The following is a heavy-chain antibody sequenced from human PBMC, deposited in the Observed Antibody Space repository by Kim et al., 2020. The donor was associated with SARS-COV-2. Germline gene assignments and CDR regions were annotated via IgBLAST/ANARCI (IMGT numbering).Heavy chain of an antibody. CDR3: AKCIGGAYGDYGVADYGMDV. Sequence: GGSLRLSCAASGFTFSSYAMSWVRQAPGKGLEWVSVIYSGGSSTYYADSVKGRFTISRDNSKNTLYLQMNSLRAEDTAVYYCAKCIGGAYGDYGVADYGMDVWGQGTTVTVSS. D-gene: IGHD4-17*01. V-gene: IGHV3-23*03. J-gene: IGHJ6*02. CDR2: IYSGGSST. CDR1: GFTFSSYA.